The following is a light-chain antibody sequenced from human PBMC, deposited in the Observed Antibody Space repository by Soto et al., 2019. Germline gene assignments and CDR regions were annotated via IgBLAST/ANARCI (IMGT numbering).Light chain of an antibody. CDR1: QSVSSN. J-gene: IGKJ1*01. CDR3: QHYNNWPPWT. CDR2: GAS. V-gene: IGKV3-15*01. Sequence: EIVMTQSPVTLSVSPGERATLSCRASQSVSSNLAWYQQKPGQAPRLLIYGASTRATGIPARFSGSGSGTDFTLTISSLQSEDFAVYYCQHYNNWPPWTFGQGTKVKIK.